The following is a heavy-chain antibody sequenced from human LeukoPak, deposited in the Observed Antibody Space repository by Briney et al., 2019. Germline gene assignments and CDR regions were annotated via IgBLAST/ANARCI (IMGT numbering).Heavy chain of an antibody. CDR2: IYYDGST. J-gene: IGHJ6*02. D-gene: IGHD3-3*01. V-gene: IGHV3-53*01. CDR1: GFTVSSNY. CDR3: ARPLRINCGMDV. Sequence: GGSLRLSCAASGFTVSSNYMSWVRQTPGKGLEWVSIIYYDGSTYYADSVKGRFTIPRDNSKNTMYLQMNSLRAEDTAVYYCARPLRINCGMDVWGQGTTVTVSS.